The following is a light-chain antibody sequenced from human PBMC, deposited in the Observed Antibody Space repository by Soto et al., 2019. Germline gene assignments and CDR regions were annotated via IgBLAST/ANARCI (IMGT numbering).Light chain of an antibody. CDR2: GAS. CDR3: QHYGNSPPFT. V-gene: IGKV3-20*01. Sequence: EIVLTQSPGNLSLSPGERATLSCRASQSVSSSYLAWYQQKPGQAPRLLIYGASSRATGIPDRFSGSGSGTDFTLTISRLEPEDFAVYFCQHYGNSPPFTFGQGTKVEIK. J-gene: IGKJ2*01. CDR1: QSVSSSY.